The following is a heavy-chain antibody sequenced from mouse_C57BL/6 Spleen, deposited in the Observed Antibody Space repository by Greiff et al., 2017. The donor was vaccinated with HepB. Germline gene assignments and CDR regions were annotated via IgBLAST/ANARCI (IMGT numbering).Heavy chain of an antibody. CDR2: IYPGDGDT. V-gene: IGHV1-82*01. J-gene: IGHJ4*01. CDR3: AREKRAMDY. CDR1: GYAFSSSW. Sequence: VQLQQSGPELVKPGASVKISCKASGYAFSSSWMNWVKQRPGKGLEWIGRIYPGDGDTNYNGKFKGKATLTADKSSSTAYMQLSSLTSEDSAVYFCAREKRAMDYWGQGTSVTVSS.